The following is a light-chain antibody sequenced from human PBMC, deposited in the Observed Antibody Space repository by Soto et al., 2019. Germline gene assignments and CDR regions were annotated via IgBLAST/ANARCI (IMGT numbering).Light chain of an antibody. V-gene: IGKV1-5*01. CDR1: QSIGNW. CDR2: DAS. J-gene: IGKJ1*01. CDR3: QQYDSYSPT. Sequence: DIQMTQSPSTLSASVGDRVTITCRASQSIGNWLAWYQQKPGKAPKFLIYDASSLEAGVPSRFSGSGSGTEFTLNISSLQPDDFATYYCQQYDSYSPTFGQGTKVEIK.